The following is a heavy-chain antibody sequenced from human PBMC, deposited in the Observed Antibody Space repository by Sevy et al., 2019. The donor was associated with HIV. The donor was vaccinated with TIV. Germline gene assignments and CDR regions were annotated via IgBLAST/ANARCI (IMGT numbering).Heavy chain of an antibody. V-gene: IGHV3-30*18. CDR2: ISYDTKTK. CDR1: GFTFSRFG. CDR3: AKGSAAAAVLDV. J-gene: IGHJ4*02. Sequence: GGSLRLSCAASGFTFSRFGMHWVRQAPGKGLVWLAVISYDTKTKNFADSLKGRIAISRDNTKNTVDLQINSLRFEDTAVYYCAKGSAAAAVLDVWGRGTLVTVSS. D-gene: IGHD6-13*01.